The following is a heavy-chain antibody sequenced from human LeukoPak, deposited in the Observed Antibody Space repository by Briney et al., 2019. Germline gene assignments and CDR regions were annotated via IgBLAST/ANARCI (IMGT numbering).Heavy chain of an antibody. CDR2: VIPIFGTA. CDR1: GGTFIIYA. CDR3: ARGNVDTAMADAFDI. D-gene: IGHD5-18*01. J-gene: IGHJ3*02. Sequence: SVKVSFKSSGGTFIIYAISWVRQAPGQGLEWMGGVIPIFGTANYAQKFQGRVTITADESTSTAYMELSSLRSEDTAVYYCARGNVDTAMADAFDIWGQGTMVTVSS. V-gene: IGHV1-69*13.